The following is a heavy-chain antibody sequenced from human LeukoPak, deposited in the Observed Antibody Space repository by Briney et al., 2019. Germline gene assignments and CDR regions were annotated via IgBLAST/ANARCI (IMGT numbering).Heavy chain of an antibody. D-gene: IGHD3-3*01. J-gene: IGHJ4*02. CDR3: ARVKRTIFGVVGPYYFYY. V-gene: IGHV1-46*01. Sequence: VASVKVSCKASGYTFTSYYMHWVRQAPGQGLEWMGIINPSGGSTSYAQKFQGRVTMTRDTSTSTVYMELSSLRSEDTAVYYCARVKRTIFGVVGPYYFYYWGQGTLVTVSS. CDR2: INPSGGST. CDR1: GYTFTSYY.